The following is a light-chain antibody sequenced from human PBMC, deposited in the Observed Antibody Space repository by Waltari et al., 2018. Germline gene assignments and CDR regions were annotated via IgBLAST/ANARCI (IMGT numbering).Light chain of an antibody. Sequence: SVMTQSPDSLAVSLGERATINCKSSQSVLYSSNNKNYLAWYQQKPGQPPKLLIYWSSSRESGVPDRCSGSGSGTDFTLTISSLQAEDVAVYYCQQYYSTLRTFGQGTKVEIK. J-gene: IGKJ1*01. CDR1: QSVLYSSNNKNY. V-gene: IGKV4-1*01. CDR2: WSS. CDR3: QQYYSTLRT.